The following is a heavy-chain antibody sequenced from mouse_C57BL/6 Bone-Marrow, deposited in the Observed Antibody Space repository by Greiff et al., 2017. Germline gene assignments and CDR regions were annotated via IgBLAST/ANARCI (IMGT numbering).Heavy chain of an antibody. Sequence: EVQLQQSGAELVRPGASVKLSCTASGFNITDDYIPWVKQRPEQGLEWIGWLDPEIGDTEYASKFQGKAPITSDTSSNTAYLQLSSLTSEDTAVYYCSSFDGNYFDFWGQGTPLTVAS. J-gene: IGHJ2*01. CDR3: SSFDGNYFDF. CDR1: GFNITDDY. D-gene: IGHD2-3*01. CDR2: LDPEIGDT. V-gene: IGHV14-4*01.